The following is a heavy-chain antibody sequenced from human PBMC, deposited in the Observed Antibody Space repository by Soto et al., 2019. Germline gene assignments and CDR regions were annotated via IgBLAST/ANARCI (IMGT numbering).Heavy chain of an antibody. D-gene: IGHD6-19*01. CDR2: VFHTGTT. CDR1: GDSVSSPYY. V-gene: IGHV4-4*02. Sequence: QVQLQESGPGLVKPSGTLSLTCAVSGDSVSSPYYWCWVRQPPGKGLEWIGEVFHTGTTSYNPSLRSRVTISMDKSNHQFALDLTSVTAADTAVYYCARSAGWYAVQSWGPGTLV. CDR3: ARSAGWYAVQS. J-gene: IGHJ5*02.